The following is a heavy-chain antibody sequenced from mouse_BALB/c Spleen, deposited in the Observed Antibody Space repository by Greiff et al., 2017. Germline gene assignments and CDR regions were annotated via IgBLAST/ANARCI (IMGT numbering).Heavy chain of an antibody. CDR2: ISSGGST. V-gene: IGHV5-6-5*01. Sequence: EVKLVESGGGLVKPGGSLKLSCAASGFTFSSYAMSWVRQTPEKRLEWVASISSGGSTYYPDSVKGRFTISRDNARNILYLQMSSPRSEDTAMYYCARVDGYPDYWGQGTTLTVSS. D-gene: IGHD2-3*01. CDR1: GFTFSSYA. J-gene: IGHJ2*01. CDR3: ARVDGYPDY.